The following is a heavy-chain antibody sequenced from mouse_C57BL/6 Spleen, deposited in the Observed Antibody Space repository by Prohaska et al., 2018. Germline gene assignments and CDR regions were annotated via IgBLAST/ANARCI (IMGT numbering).Heavy chain of an antibody. CDR1: TISFTW. CDR3: ARDLLPSDVMDY. D-gene: IGHD1-1*01. V-gene: IGHV1-53*01. Sequence: TISFTWMHWVKQRPGQGLEWIGNINPSNGGTNYNEKFKSKATLTVDKSSSTAYMQLSSLTSEDSAVYYCARDLLPSDVMDYWGQGTSVTVSS. CDR2: INPSNGGT. J-gene: IGHJ4*01.